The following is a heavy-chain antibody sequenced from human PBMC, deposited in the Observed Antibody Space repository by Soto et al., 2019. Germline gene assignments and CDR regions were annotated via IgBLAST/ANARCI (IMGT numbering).Heavy chain of an antibody. CDR3: AGVGGAWYSDL. CDR1: GFTFTTYY. V-gene: IGHV3-7*01. CDR2: IRQDGSEK. D-gene: IGHD3-10*01. J-gene: IGHJ2*01. Sequence: EVQLVESGGDLVQPGGSLRLSCAAFGFTFTTYYMSWFRQAPGKGLEWVANIRQDGSEKFYVDSVRGRFTISRDNAKNSLYLQMNSLRVEDTAVYYCAGVGGAWYSDLWGRGTLVTVSS.